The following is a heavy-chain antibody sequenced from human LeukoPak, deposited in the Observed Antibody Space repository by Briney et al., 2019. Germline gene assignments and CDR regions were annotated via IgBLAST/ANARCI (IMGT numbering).Heavy chain of an antibody. CDR2: IYTRGST. Sequence: SETLSLTCTVSGGSINNYYWSWIWQPAGKGLEWIGRIYTRGSTNYNPSLKSRVTMSVDTSKNQFSLKLSSVTAADTAVYYCARGRYCSADICSGGDAFDIWGQGTMVSVSS. V-gene: IGHV4-4*07. D-gene: IGHD2-15*01. J-gene: IGHJ3*02. CDR1: GGSINNYY. CDR3: ARGRYCSADICSGGDAFDI.